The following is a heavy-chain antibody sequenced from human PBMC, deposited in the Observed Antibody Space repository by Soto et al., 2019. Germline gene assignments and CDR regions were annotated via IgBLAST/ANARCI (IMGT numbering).Heavy chain of an antibody. J-gene: IGHJ4*02. CDR1: GFTFSDYY. CDR3: ARDLPSVDTIEDPPFGY. D-gene: IGHD6-19*01. V-gene: IGHV3-11*05. CDR2: ISSSSSYT. Sequence: PGGSLRPSCAASGFTFSDYYMSWIRQAPGKGLEWVSYISSSSSYTNYADSVKGRFTISRDNAKNSPYLQMNSLRAEDTAVYYCARDLPSVDTIEDPPFGYWGQGTLVTVSS.